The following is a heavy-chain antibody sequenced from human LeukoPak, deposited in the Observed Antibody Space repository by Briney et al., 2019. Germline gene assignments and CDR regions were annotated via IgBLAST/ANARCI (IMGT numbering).Heavy chain of an antibody. CDR3: ARTVAAAGTFGAYYYYYMDV. V-gene: IGHV4-38-2*01. CDR1: GYSISSGHF. Sequence: SETLSLTCAVSGYSISSGHFWGWIRQPPGKGLEWIGSIYHSGSTYYNPSLKSRVTISVDTSKNQFSLKLSSVTAADTAVYYCARTVAAAGTFGAYYYYYMDVWGKGTTVTVSS. CDR2: IYHSGST. D-gene: IGHD6-13*01. J-gene: IGHJ6*03.